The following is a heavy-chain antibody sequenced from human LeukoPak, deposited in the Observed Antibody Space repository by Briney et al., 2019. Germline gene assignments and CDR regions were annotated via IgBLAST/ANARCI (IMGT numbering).Heavy chain of an antibody. CDR3: AREDAKGIGTLDY. Sequence: SETLSLTCTVSGGSISNYYWSWIRQPPGKGLEWIGYIYYSGSTNYNPSLKSRVTISVDTSKNQFSLKLNSVTPEDTAVYYCAREDAKGIGTLDYWGQGTLVTVSS. V-gene: IGHV4-59*12. CDR2: IYYSGST. J-gene: IGHJ4*02. D-gene: IGHD1-7*01. CDR1: GGSISNYY.